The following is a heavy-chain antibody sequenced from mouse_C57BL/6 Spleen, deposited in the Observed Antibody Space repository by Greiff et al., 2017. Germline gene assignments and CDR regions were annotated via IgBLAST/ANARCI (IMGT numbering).Heavy chain of an antibody. Sequence: VQLQQSGAELVRPGASVTLSCKASGYTFTDYEMHWVKQTPVHGLEWIGAIDPETGGTAYNQKFKGKAILTADKSSSTAYMELRSLTSEDSAVYYCTRLDDYDRYFDVWGTGTTVTVSS. J-gene: IGHJ1*03. CDR3: TRLDDYDRYFDV. CDR2: IDPETGGT. D-gene: IGHD2-4*01. V-gene: IGHV1-15*01. CDR1: GYTFTDYE.